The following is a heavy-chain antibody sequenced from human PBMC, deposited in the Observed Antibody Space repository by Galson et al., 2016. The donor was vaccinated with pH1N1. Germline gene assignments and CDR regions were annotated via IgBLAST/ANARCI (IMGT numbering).Heavy chain of an antibody. CDR1: GFTFDNYW. V-gene: IGHV3-7*01. D-gene: IGHD3-16*02. J-gene: IGHJ4*02. CDR3: ARAIGSRSSY. Sequence: SLRLSCAASGFTFDNYWMHWVRQVPGKGLEWVANIKEDGSEKYYVDSVRGRFTISRGNAKNSLYLQMNSLRDEDTALYYCARAIGSRSSYWGQGTLVTVSS. CDR2: IKEDGSEK.